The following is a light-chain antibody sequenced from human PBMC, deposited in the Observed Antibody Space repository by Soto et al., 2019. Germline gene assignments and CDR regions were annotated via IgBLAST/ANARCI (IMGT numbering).Light chain of an antibody. CDR3: QQYGSSPLT. V-gene: IGKV3-20*01. CDR2: GAS. Sequence: EIVLTQSPATLSVSPGERATLYCRASQSVRSNLAWYQQKPGQAPRLLIYGASSRATGIPDRFSGSGSGTDFTLTISRLEPEDFAVYYCQQYGSSPLTFGGGTKVDIK. J-gene: IGKJ4*01. CDR1: QSVRSN.